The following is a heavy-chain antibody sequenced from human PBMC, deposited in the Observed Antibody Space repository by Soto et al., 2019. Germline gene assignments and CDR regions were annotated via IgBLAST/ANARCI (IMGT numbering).Heavy chain of an antibody. J-gene: IGHJ4*02. Sequence: ASVKVSCKASGYTFTNYGISWVRQAPGQGLEWMGWINVYNGNTKYAQKVQGRVTMTTDTSTSTAYMELRSLRSDDTAVYYCASLYGDPGGYYFDYWGQGALVTVSS. CDR3: ASLYGDPGGYYFDY. CDR1: GYTFTNYG. CDR2: INVYNGNT. D-gene: IGHD4-17*01. V-gene: IGHV1-18*01.